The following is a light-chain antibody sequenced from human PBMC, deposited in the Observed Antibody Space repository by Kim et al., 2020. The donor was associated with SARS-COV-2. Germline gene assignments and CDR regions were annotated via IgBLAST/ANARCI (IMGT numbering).Light chain of an antibody. J-gene: IGKJ5*01. V-gene: IGKV3-20*01. Sequence: PGERATLSCRASQSVRGSYLAWYQQQKPGQAPRLLIYGASSRATGIPDRFSGSGSGTDFTLTISRLEAEDFAVYYCQQYGNAPDTFGQGTRLEIK. CDR3: QQYGNAPDT. CDR2: GAS. CDR1: QSVRGSY.